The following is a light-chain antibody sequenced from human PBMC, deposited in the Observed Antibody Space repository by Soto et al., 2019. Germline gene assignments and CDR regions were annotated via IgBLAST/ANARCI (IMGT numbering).Light chain of an antibody. CDR3: PQYSSFSKS. Sequence: DIQMTQSPSRLSASVGDRVTITCRASQSIGYWLAWYQQKPGKAPNLLIYAASSLETVFPSRFSGSGYGTEFTLTTVSLKHDDSASYYSPQYSSFSKSFGRETKVDI. CDR2: AAS. J-gene: IGKJ1*01. CDR1: QSIGYW. V-gene: IGKV1-5*01.